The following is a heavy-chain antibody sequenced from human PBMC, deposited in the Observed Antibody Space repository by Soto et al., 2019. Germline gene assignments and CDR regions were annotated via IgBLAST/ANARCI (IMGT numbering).Heavy chain of an antibody. CDR1: GYTFTSYG. Sequence: QVQLVQSGAEVKKPGASVKVSCKASGYTFTSYGISWVRQAPGQGLEWMGWISAYNGNTNYAQKLQGRVTMTTDTSTSTAYMELRCLRSDDTAVYYCARVNYYDSSGYRFGMDVWGQGTTVTVSS. CDR3: ARVNYYDSSGYRFGMDV. D-gene: IGHD3-22*01. V-gene: IGHV1-18*01. J-gene: IGHJ6*02. CDR2: ISAYNGNT.